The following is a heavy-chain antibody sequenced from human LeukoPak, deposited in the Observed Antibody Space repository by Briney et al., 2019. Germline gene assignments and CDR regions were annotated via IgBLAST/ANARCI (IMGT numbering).Heavy chain of an antibody. J-gene: IGHJ6*02. Sequence: IPGGSLRLSCAASGFTFSDYYMSWLRQAPGKGLEWVSYISSSGSTIYYADSVKGRFTISRDNAKNSLYLQMNSLRAEDTAVYYCAREKMIAVAADYYYGMDVWGQGTTVTVSS. CDR2: ISSSGSTI. CDR1: GFTFSDYY. D-gene: IGHD6-19*01. V-gene: IGHV3-11*01. CDR3: AREKMIAVAADYYYGMDV.